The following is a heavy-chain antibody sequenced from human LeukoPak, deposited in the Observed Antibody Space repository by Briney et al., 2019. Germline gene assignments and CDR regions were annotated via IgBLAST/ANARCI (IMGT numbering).Heavy chain of an antibody. CDR2: ISYSGSTT. CDR3: ARAGPPAFDP. CDR1: GFTFTNFE. V-gene: IGHV3-48*03. Sequence: GGSLRLSCAASGFTFTNFEMNWVRQAPGKGLEWVSHISYSGSTTSYADSVKGRFTISRDNAKNSLYLQMNSLRAEDTAVYYCARAGPPAFDPWGQGTLVTVSS. J-gene: IGHJ5*02.